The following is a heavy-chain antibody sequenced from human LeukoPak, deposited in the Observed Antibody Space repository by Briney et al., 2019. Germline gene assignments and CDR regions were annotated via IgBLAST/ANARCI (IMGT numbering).Heavy chain of an antibody. Sequence: SVKVSCKASGYTFTTYAISWVRQAPGQGLEWMGGIIPIFGTANYAQKFQGRVTITADESTSTAYMELSSLRSEDTAVYYCASRTYCSGGSCYGHFDYWGQGTLVTASS. J-gene: IGHJ4*02. V-gene: IGHV1-69*13. CDR3: ASRTYCSGGSCYGHFDY. CDR2: IIPIFGTA. CDR1: GYTFTTYA. D-gene: IGHD2-15*01.